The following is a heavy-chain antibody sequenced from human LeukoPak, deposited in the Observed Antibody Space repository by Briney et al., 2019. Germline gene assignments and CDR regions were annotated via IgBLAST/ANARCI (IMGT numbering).Heavy chain of an antibody. CDR1: GFTFSSYA. CDR3: AKDGPPGYYYDSSAHFDY. Sequence: SGGSLRLSCAASGFTFSSYAMLWVRQAPGKGLEWVAVISYDGSNKYYADSVKGRFTISRDNSKNTLYLQMNSLRAEDTAVYYCAKDGPPGYYYDSSAHFDYWGQGTLVTVSS. J-gene: IGHJ4*02. CDR2: ISYDGSNK. V-gene: IGHV3-30-3*01. D-gene: IGHD3-22*01.